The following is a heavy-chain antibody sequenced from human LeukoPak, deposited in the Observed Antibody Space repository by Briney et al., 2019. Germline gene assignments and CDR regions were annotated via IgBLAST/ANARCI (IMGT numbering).Heavy chain of an antibody. D-gene: IGHD3-3*01. CDR3: ARVRTIFGVDDAFDI. V-gene: IGHV3-33*08. CDR1: GFTFSSYA. J-gene: IGHJ3*02. Sequence: GGSLRLSCAASGFTFSSYAMSWVRQAPGKGLEWVAVIWYDGSNKYYADSVKGRFTISRDNSKNTLYLQMNSLRAEDTAVYYCARVRTIFGVDDAFDIWGQGTMVTVSS. CDR2: IWYDGSNK.